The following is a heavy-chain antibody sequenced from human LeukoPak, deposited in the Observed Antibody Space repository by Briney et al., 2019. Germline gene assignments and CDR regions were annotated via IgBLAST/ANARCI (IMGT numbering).Heavy chain of an antibody. J-gene: IGHJ5*02. D-gene: IGHD4-17*01. CDR3: AKAPTTVTDIVPPFDP. CDR1: GFTFSSYG. Sequence: GGSLRLSCAASGFTFSSYGMHWVRQAPGKGLEWVAFIRYDGSNKYYADSVKGRFTISRDNSKNTLYLQMNSLRAEDTAVYYCAKAPTTVTDIVPPFDPWGRGTLVTVSS. CDR2: IRYDGSNK. V-gene: IGHV3-30*02.